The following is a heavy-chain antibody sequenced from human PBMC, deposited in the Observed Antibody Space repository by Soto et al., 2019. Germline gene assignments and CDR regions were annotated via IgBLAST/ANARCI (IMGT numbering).Heavy chain of an antibody. V-gene: IGHV4-30-2*01. CDR3: ARVYYDILTGSQYYYGMDV. D-gene: IGHD3-9*01. J-gene: IGHJ6*02. CDR1: GGSISSGGYS. CDR2: MYHSGST. Sequence: PSETLSLTCAVSGGSISSGGYSWSWIRQPPGKGLEWIGYMYHSGSTYYNPSLKSRVTISIDRSKNQFSLKLSSVTAADTAVYYCARVYYDILTGSQYYYGMDVWGQGTTVTVS.